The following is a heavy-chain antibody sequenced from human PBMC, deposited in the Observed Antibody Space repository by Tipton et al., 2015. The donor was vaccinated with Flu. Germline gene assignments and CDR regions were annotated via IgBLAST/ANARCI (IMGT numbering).Heavy chain of an antibody. D-gene: IGHD5-12*01. CDR2: IYHSGTA. CDR3: ARDLRGYSGYTGGDAFDM. CDR1: GGSISSSRYY. V-gene: IGHV4-39*07. Sequence: TLSLTCTVSGGSISSSRYYWGWIRQPPGKGLEWIGSIYHSGTAYYNPSLESRVTLSRDTSKNHISLRLTSATAADTALYYCARDLRGYSGYTGGDAFDMWGRGIMVFVSS. J-gene: IGHJ3*02.